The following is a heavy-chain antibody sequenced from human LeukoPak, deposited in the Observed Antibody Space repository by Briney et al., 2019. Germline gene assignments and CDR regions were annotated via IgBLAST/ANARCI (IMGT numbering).Heavy chain of an antibody. CDR1: GDSISSDYY. J-gene: IGHJ4*02. Sequence: PSETLSLTCTVSGDSISSDYYWSWIRQPPGKGLEWIGYVYNIGSTNYNPSLKSRVTISLDTSKNQFSLRLSSVTAADTAVYYCARGKWGYKFEYWGQGALVTVSS. V-gene: IGHV4-59*01. D-gene: IGHD1-26*01. CDR2: VYNIGST. CDR3: ARGKWGYKFEY.